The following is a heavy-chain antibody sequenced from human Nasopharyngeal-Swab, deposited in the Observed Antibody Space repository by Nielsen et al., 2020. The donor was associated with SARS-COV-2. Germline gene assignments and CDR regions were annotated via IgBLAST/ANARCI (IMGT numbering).Heavy chain of an antibody. D-gene: IGHD1-26*01. CDR1: GFTFSSYS. CDR2: IRSKTYGGAP. J-gene: IGHJ3*02. Sequence: GESLKISCAASGFTFSSYSMNWVRQAPGKGLEWVGFIRSKTYGGAPEYAASVKGRFTISRDGAESIAYLQMNSLETEDTGVYYCARSVGSFYGQGAFDIWSQGTMVTVSS. V-gene: IGHV3-49*04. CDR3: ARSVGSFYGQGAFDI.